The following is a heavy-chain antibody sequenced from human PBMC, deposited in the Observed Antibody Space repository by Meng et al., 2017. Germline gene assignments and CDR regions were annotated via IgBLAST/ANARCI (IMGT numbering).Heavy chain of an antibody. J-gene: IGHJ4*01. V-gene: IGHV3-33*01. CDR2: IWYDGSNK. Sequence: GESLKTPCKGSGFTFSSYGMHWVRQAPGKGLEWVAVIWYDGSNKYYADSVKGRFTIPRDNSKNTLYLQMNSLRAEDTAVYYFARVKVPGIAVAGTVFDYWGQGTLVTVSS. CDR1: GFTFSSYG. CDR3: ARVKVPGIAVAGTVFDY. D-gene: IGHD6-19*01.